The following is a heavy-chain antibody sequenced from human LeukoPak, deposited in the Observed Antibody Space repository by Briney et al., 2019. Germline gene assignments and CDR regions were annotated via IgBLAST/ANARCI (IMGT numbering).Heavy chain of an antibody. J-gene: IGHJ4*02. D-gene: IGHD3-9*01. Sequence: ASVKVSCKASGYTFTNYGVSWVRQAPGQGLEWMGWINPNSGGTNYAQKFQGRVTMTRDTSISTAYMELSRLRSDDTAVYYCARVWDDILTGYPFDYWGQGTLVTVSS. V-gene: IGHV1-2*02. CDR2: INPNSGGT. CDR3: ARVWDDILTGYPFDY. CDR1: GYTFTNYG.